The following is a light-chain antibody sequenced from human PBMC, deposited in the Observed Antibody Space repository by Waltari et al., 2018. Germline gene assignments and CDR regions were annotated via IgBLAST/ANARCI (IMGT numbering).Light chain of an antibody. Sequence: QSALTQPASVSVSPGQSITISCTGTSNDVGGYNYVSWYQQHPGKAPKLMIYDVSDRPSGVSNRFSGSKSGNTASLTISGLQAEDEAEYYCTSYATGSSYIFGGGTKVTVL. J-gene: IGLJ1*01. V-gene: IGLV2-14*03. CDR1: SNDVGGYNY. CDR2: DVS. CDR3: TSYATGSSYI.